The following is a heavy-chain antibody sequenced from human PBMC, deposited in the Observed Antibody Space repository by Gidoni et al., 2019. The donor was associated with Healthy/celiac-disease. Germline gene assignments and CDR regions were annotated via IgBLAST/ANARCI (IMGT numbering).Heavy chain of an antibody. Sequence: EVQLVESGGGLVQPGRSLRLSCAASGFTFDDYAMHWVRQAPGKGLEWVSGISWNSGSIGYADSVKGRFTISRDNAKNSLYLQMNSLRAEDTALYYCAKDMRWELPQGYFQHWGQGTLVTVSS. D-gene: IGHD1-26*01. J-gene: IGHJ1*01. CDR2: ISWNSGSI. CDR1: GFTFDDYA. V-gene: IGHV3-9*01. CDR3: AKDMRWELPQGYFQH.